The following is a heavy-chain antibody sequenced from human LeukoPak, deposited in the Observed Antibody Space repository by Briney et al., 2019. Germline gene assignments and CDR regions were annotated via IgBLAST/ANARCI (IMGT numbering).Heavy chain of an antibody. V-gene: IGHV4-59*01. Sequence: NSSETLSLTCTVSGGSISSYYWSWIRQPPGKGLEWIGYIYYSGSTNYNPSLKSRVTISVDTSKNQFSLKLSSVTAADTAVYYCARGTGDSSGYYFQHWGQGTLVTVSS. CDR1: GGSISSYY. CDR2: IYYSGST. CDR3: ARGTGDSSGYYFQH. D-gene: IGHD3-22*01. J-gene: IGHJ1*01.